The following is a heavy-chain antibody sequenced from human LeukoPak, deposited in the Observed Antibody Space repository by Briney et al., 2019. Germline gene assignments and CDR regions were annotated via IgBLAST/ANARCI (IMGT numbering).Heavy chain of an antibody. CDR3: AKDMADSSGYYYGAADLINWYFDL. D-gene: IGHD3-22*01. J-gene: IGHJ2*01. CDR1: GFTFSSYS. CDR2: ISSSSSYI. V-gene: IGHV3-21*04. Sequence: PGGSLRLSCAASGFTFSSYSMNWVRQAPGKGLEWVSSISSSSSYIYYADSVKGRFTISRDNAKNSLYLQVNSLRAEDTALYYCAKDMADSSGYYYGAADLINWYFDLWGRGTLVTVSS.